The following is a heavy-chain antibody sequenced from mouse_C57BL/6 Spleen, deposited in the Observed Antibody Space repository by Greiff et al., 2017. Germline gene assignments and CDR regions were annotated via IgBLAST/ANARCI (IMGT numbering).Heavy chain of an antibody. V-gene: IGHV1-64*01. J-gene: IGHJ4*01. CDR3: ARSGKAMDY. CDR2: IHPNSGST. CDR1: GYTFTSYW. Sequence: QVQLKQSGAELVKPGASVKLSCKASGYTFTSYWMHWVKQRPGQGLEWIGMIHPNSGSTNYNEKFKSKATLTVDKSSSTAYMQLSSLTSEDSAVYYCARSGKAMDYWGQGTSVTVSS.